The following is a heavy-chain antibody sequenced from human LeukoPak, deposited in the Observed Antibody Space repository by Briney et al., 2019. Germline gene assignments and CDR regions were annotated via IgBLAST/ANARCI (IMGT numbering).Heavy chain of an antibody. Sequence: SSETLSLTCTVSGGSISSGSYYGSWIRQPAGKGLEWIGRIYTSGSTNYNPSLKSRVTISVDTSKKQLSLQLSSVTAADTAVYYCARTNIGPAGSWFDPWGQGTLVTVSS. J-gene: IGHJ5*02. D-gene: IGHD6-13*01. CDR2: IYTSGST. V-gene: IGHV4-61*02. CDR1: GGSISSGSYY. CDR3: ARTNIGPAGSWFDP.